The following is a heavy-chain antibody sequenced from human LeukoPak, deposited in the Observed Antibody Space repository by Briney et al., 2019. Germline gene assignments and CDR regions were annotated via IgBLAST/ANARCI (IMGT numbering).Heavy chain of an antibody. CDR2: IKEDGSEK. CDR1: GFVFSDYW. Sequence: GGSPRLSCTASGFVFSDYWMSWVRQAPGKGLEWVANIKEDGSEKYYVDSVKGRFTISRDNAKNSLYLQMNSLRAEDTAVYYCAAGGNSDYWGQGTLVTVSS. V-gene: IGHV3-7*01. CDR3: AAGGNSDY. D-gene: IGHD4-23*01. J-gene: IGHJ4*02.